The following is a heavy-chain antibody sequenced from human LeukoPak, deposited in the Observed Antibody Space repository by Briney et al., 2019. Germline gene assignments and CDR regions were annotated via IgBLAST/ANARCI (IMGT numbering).Heavy chain of an antibody. J-gene: IGHJ6*04. D-gene: IGHD3-10*02. Sequence: GGSLRLSCAASGFTFSSYEMNWVRQAPGKGLEWVSYISSSGSTIYYADSVKGRFTISRDNAKNSLYLRMNSLRAEDTAVYYCAELGITMIGGVWGKGTTVTISS. CDR2: ISSSGSTI. V-gene: IGHV3-48*03. CDR1: GFTFSSYE. CDR3: AELGITMIGGV.